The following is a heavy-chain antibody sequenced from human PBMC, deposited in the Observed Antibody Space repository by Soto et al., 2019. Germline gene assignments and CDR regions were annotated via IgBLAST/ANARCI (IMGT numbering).Heavy chain of an antibody. CDR2: IYHSGTT. CDR1: GGSISSSNW. CDR3: PCTATSPFDS. J-gene: IGHJ4*02. V-gene: IGHV4-4*02. Sequence: SETLTLTCVVSGGSISSSNWWSWVRQPPGKGLEWIGEIYHSGTTNYSPSLKSRVIISADMSKNHFSLTLTSVTAADTAFYSHPCTATSPFDSWFKGT. D-gene: IGHD4-4*01.